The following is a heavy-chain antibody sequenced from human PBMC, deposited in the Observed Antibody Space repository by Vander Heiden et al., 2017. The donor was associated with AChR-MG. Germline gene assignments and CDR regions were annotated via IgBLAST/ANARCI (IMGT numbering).Heavy chain of an antibody. CDR3: ARYYDFWSGTEGFDP. J-gene: IGHJ5*02. D-gene: IGHD3-3*01. CDR1: GGSFSGYY. CDR2: INHSGST. Sequence: QVQLQQWGAGLLKPSETLSLTCAAYGGSFSGYYWSWIRQPPGKGLEWIGEINHSGSTNYNPSLKSRVTISVDTSKNQFSLKLSSVTAADTAVYYCARYYDFWSGTEGFDPWGQGTLVTVSS. V-gene: IGHV4-34*01.